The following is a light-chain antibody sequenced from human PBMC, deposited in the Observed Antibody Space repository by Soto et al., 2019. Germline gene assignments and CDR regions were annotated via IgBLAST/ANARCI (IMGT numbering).Light chain of an antibody. J-gene: IGKJ1*01. Sequence: VFTQSPCTRTLSPGGRATLSCRASQSVSSSYLAWYQQTPGHDPRLLIYGASSRATGIPDRFSGSGSGTDFPLTLSRLEPEDFAVYDCQQYSTRPTFGQGTKVDI. V-gene: IGKV3-20*01. CDR3: QQYSTRPT. CDR2: GAS. CDR1: QSVSSSY.